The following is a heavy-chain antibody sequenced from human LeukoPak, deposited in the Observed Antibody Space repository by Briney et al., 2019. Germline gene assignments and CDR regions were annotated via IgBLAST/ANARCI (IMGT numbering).Heavy chain of an antibody. D-gene: IGHD2-2*01. CDR1: GGTFSSYA. CDR3: ARGLGCSSTSCPPNWFDP. Sequence: ASVKVSCKASGGTFSSYAISWVRQAPGQGLEWMGGIIPIFGTANYAQKFQGRVTITADESTSTAYMELSSLRSEDTAVYYCARGLGCSSTSCPPNWFDPWGQGTLVTVSS. V-gene: IGHV1-69*01. J-gene: IGHJ5*02. CDR2: IIPIFGTA.